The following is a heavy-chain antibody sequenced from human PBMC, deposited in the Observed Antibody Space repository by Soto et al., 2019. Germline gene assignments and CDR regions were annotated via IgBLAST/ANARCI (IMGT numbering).Heavy chain of an antibody. Sequence: GASVKVSCKASGYTFTNYAMHWVRQAPGQRLEWVGWINAGSGSTQSSQKFQGRVTITRDTSATTAYMELSSLRSEDTAVYYCATFVVVPAATPPGGYNWNPTVWGQGTMVTVSS. J-gene: IGHJ3*01. CDR3: ATFVVVPAATPPGGYNWNPTV. D-gene: IGHD2-2*01. CDR1: GYTFTNYA. V-gene: IGHV1-3*01. CDR2: INAGSGST.